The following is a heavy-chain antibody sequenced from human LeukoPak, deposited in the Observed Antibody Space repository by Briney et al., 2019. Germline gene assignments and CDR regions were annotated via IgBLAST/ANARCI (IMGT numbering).Heavy chain of an antibody. CDR1: GFTFTIYA. J-gene: IGHJ4*02. V-gene: IGHV3-30*04. CDR2: ISYDGSDK. CDR3: ARDRRLDF. D-gene: IGHD3-22*01. Sequence: GGSLRLSCAASGFTFTIYAIHWVRQAPGKGLEWVAVISYDGSDKYYADSVKGRFTTSRDNSKNTVYLQMNSLRTEDTAVYYCARDRRLDFWGQGTLVTVSS.